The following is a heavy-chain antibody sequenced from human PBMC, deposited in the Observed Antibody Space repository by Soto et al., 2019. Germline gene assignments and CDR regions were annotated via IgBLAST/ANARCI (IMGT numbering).Heavy chain of an antibody. CDR2: IAQDGSEI. J-gene: IGHJ6*02. CDR3: ARWSKAMDV. V-gene: IGHV3-7*03. Sequence: GGSLRLSCATSGFTFSDYYMTWVRQAPGKGLEWVAYIAQDGSEIYNVDSVKGRFTISRDNAKNSLYLQMNSLTAEGTALYYCARWSKAMDVWGQGTSVTV. CDR1: GFTFSDYY. D-gene: IGHD2-15*01.